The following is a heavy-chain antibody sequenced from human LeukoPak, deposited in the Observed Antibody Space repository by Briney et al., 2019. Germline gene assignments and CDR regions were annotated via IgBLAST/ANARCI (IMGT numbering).Heavy chain of an antibody. CDR2: IYPGDSDS. V-gene: IGHV5-51*01. D-gene: IGHD3-10*01. Sequence: GESLKISCKVSEYRFTSYWIGWVRQMPGKGLEWMGIIYPGDSDSRYSPSFQGQVTISADKSISTAYLQWSSLKAPDTAMYYCARRSGSWSFDYWGQGTLVTVSS. CDR1: EYRFTSYW. J-gene: IGHJ4*02. CDR3: ARRSGSWSFDY.